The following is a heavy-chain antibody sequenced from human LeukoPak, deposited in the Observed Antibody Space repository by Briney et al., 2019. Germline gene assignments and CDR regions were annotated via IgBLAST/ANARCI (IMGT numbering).Heavy chain of an antibody. J-gene: IGHJ4*02. CDR3: ARLTVY. D-gene: IGHD4-17*01. Sequence: GGSLRLSCAASGFTFSSSSMNWVRQAPGKGLEWVSFISTSGTIYYADSVKGRFTISRDNAKNSLYLQMNSLRAEDTAVYYCARLTVYWGQGTLVTVSS. CDR1: GFTFSSSS. V-gene: IGHV3-48*01. CDR2: ISTSGTI.